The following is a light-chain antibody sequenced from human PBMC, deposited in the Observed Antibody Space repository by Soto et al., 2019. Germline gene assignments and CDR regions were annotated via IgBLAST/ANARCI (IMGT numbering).Light chain of an antibody. V-gene: IGLV1-44*01. CDR3: AAWDVSLVV. J-gene: IGLJ2*01. CDR1: SSNIGTNT. CDR2: SDN. Sequence: QPVLTQPPSASGTPGQRVTIFCSGSSSNIGTNTVIWYQQLPGAAPKVLIYSDNQRPSGVPDRFSGSKSGTSASLAISGLQSEDEADYYCAAWDVSLVVFGGGTKVTV.